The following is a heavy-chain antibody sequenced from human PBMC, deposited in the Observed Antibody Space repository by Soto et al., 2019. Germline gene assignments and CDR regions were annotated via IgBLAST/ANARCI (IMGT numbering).Heavy chain of an antibody. D-gene: IGHD2-15*01. CDR2: IYSGGST. CDR1: GFTVSSNY. CDR3: ARDLTRYCSGGSCRPRYYYYYYMDV. J-gene: IGHJ6*03. V-gene: IGHV3-66*01. Sequence: EVQLVESGGGLVQPGGSLRLSCAASGFTVSSNYMSWVRQAPGKGLEWVSVIYSGGSTYYADSVKGRFTISRDNSKNTLYLQMNSLRAEDTAVYYCARDLTRYCSGGSCRPRYYYYYYMDVWGKGTTVTVSS.